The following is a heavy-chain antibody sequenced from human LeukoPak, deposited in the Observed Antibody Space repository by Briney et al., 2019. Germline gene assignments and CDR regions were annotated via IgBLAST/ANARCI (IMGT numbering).Heavy chain of an antibody. CDR1: GGSFSGYY. CDR3: ARSTRGPYGSGLTR. V-gene: IGHV4-34*01. D-gene: IGHD3-10*01. J-gene: IGHJ4*02. CDR2: INHSGST. Sequence: SETLSLTCAVYGGSFSGYYWSWIRQPPGKGLEWIGEINHSGSTNYNPSLKSRVTISVDTSKNQFSLKLSSVTAADTAVYYCARSTRGPYGSGLTRWGQGTLVTVSS.